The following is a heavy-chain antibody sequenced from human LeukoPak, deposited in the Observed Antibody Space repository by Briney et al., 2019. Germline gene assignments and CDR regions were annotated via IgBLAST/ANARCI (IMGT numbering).Heavy chain of an antibody. V-gene: IGHV1-18*01. D-gene: IGHD3-16*02. CDR1: GYTFASYA. CDR3: ARENFDGRSRDNWFDP. CDR2: INPYNGKT. J-gene: IGHJ5*02. Sequence: ASVKVSCKASGYTFASYAITWVRQAPGQGLEWLGWINPYNGKTDYAQKLQGRVTMTTDTSTSTAYMELRSLRSDDTAVYYCARENFDGRSRDNWFDPWGQGTLVTVSS.